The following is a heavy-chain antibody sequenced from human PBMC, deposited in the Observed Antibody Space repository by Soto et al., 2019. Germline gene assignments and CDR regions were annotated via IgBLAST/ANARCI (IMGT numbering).Heavy chain of an antibody. CDR2: IYYSGST. J-gene: IGHJ4*02. V-gene: IGHV4-31*03. CDR3: ARGSLRFLEWPRF. CDR1: GGSISSGGYY. D-gene: IGHD3-3*01. Sequence: SETLSLPCTVSGGSISSGGYYWSWIRQHPGKGLEWIGYIYYSGSTYYNPSLKSRVTISVDTSKNQFSLKLSSVTAADTAVYYCARGSLRFLEWPRFWGQGTLVTVS.